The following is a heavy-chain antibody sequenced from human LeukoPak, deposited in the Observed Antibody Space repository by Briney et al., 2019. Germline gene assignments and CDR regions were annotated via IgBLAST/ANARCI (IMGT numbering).Heavy chain of an antibody. D-gene: IGHD3-3*01. CDR2: IYYTGST. CDR3: ARRNDFWSGYYTGNFDL. CDR1: GGSISSYY. J-gene: IGHJ2*01. Sequence: SETLSLTCTVSGGSISSYYWSWIRQPPGKGLEWIGSIYYTGSTYYNPSLKSRVTISVDTSKNQFSLKLSSVTAADTAVYYCARRNDFWSGYYTGNFDLWGRGTLVTVSS. V-gene: IGHV4-59*05.